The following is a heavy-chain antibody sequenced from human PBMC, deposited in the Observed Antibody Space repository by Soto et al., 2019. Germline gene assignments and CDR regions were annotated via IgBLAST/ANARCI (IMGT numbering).Heavy chain of an antibody. D-gene: IGHD3-22*01. V-gene: IGHV3-48*01. CDR2: IRSSSSTK. Sequence: PGGSLRLSCAASGFTFSSYSMNWVRQAPGKGLEWVSYIRSSSSTKYYADSVKGRFTISRDNAKNSLYLQMNSLRAEDTAVYYCARDQLYYNDISGRPLNAIDVWGQGTMVTVSS. J-gene: IGHJ3*01. CDR1: GFTFSSYS. CDR3: ARDQLYYNDISGRPLNAIDV.